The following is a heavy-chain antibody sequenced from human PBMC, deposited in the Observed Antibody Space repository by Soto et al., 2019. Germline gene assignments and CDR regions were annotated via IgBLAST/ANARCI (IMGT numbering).Heavy chain of an antibody. D-gene: IGHD1-26*01. CDR1: GFTFSGSA. CDR2: IRSKANSYAT. V-gene: IGHV3-73*01. CDR3: ARDQVGGWELTTYFDY. J-gene: IGHJ4*02. Sequence: GGSLRLSCAASGFTFSGSAMHWVRQASGKGLEWVGRIRSKANSYATAYAASVKGRFTISRDNSKNTLYLQMNSLRAEDTAVYYCARDQVGGWELTTYFDYWGQGTLVTVSS.